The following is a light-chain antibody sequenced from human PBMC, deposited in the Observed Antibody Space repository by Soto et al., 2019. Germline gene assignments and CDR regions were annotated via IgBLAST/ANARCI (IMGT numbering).Light chain of an antibody. CDR1: QSAISN. J-gene: IGKJ1*01. V-gene: IGKV3-15*01. Sequence: VVTESTLTLSVSHGERVRLSWRASQSAISNLAWYQQQPGQPPRLLVYDASTRAIGSPARCSGSGAATEFTPTISSLLYDDFATYYCQQYNSYSSWTFGQGTKVDIK. CDR3: QQYNSYSSWT. CDR2: DAS.